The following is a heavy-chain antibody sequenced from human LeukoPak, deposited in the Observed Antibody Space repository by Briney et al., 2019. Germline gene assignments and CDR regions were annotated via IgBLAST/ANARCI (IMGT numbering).Heavy chain of an antibody. Sequence: PGGSLRLSCAASGFTFSSYWMHWVRQAPGKGLVWVSRINGDGSTTRYADSVKGRFTISTDNAKNTLYLQMSSLSAEDTAVYYCAKGDYGDYLASGLFDPWGQGVLVTVSS. CDR3: AKGDYGDYLASGLFDP. D-gene: IGHD4-17*01. CDR1: GFTFSSYW. V-gene: IGHV3-74*01. J-gene: IGHJ5*02. CDR2: INGDGSTT.